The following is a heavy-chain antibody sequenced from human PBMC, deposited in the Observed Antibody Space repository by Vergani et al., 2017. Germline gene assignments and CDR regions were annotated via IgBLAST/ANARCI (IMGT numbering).Heavy chain of an antibody. D-gene: IGHD1-14*01. V-gene: IGHV3-23*01. Sequence: EVQLLESGGNLVQPGGSLRLSCAASGFTFTNFAMTWVRQAPGEGLEWVSGISGSGGFTYYADSVKGRFIISRDNSKNTLYLQMNSLRAEDTAVYYCAKPVPYHNYFDYWGQGTLVTVSS. CDR3: AKPVPYHNYFDY. CDR2: ISGSGGFT. CDR1: GFTFTNFA. J-gene: IGHJ4*02.